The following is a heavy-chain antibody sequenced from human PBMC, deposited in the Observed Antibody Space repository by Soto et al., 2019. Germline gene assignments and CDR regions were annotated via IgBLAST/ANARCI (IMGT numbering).Heavy chain of an antibody. J-gene: IGHJ5*02. CDR2: IYYSGST. CDR1: GGPLSSYY. D-gene: IGHD2-2*01. CDR3: ARTVVPAALMSFDP. Sequence: PSETLSLTCTVSGGPLSSYYWSWIRQPPGKGLEWIGYIYYSGSTNYNPSLKSRVTISVDTSKNQFSLKLSSVTAADTAVYYCARTVVPAALMSFDPWGQGTLVTVSS. V-gene: IGHV4-59*08.